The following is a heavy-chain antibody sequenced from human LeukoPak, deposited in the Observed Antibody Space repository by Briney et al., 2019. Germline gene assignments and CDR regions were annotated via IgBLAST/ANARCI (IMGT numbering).Heavy chain of an antibody. CDR1: GFTFSGSA. CDR2: IRSKANSYAT. D-gene: IGHD1-26*01. J-gene: IGHJ3*02. V-gene: IGHV3-73*01. CDR3: TRLVGANDAFDI. Sequence: PGGSLRLSCAASGFTFSGSAMHWVRQASGKGLEWVGRIRSKANSYATAYAASVKGGFTISRDDSRNTAYLQMNSLKTEDTAVYYCTRLVGANDAFDIWGQGTMVTVSS.